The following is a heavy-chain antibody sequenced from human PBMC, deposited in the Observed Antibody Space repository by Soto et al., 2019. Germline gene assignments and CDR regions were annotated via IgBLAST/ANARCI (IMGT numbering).Heavy chain of an antibody. Sequence: ASETLSLTCAVYGGFLSESYWTWIRQPPGKGLEWIGEINHVGGTNYNPSLKSRVTMSVDTSQNQFSLRLISVTAADTAMYFCVRIRYQLPSSVLWLDPWGQGTPVTVSS. D-gene: IGHD3-16*01. CDR1: GGFLSESY. CDR3: VRIRYQLPSSVLWLDP. V-gene: IGHV4-34*01. J-gene: IGHJ5*02. CDR2: INHVGGT.